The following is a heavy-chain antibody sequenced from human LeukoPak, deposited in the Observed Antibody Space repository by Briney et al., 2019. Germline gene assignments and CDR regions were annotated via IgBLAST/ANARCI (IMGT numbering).Heavy chain of an antibody. D-gene: IGHD3-10*01. CDR3: ATERSGIDAFDI. V-gene: IGHV1-24*01. CDR1: GYTFTGYY. CDR2: FDPEDGEA. Sequence: GASVKVSCKASGYTFTGYYMHWVRQAPGKGLEWMGGFDPEDGEATYAQKFQGRVTLTEDTSTDTGYMELSTLRSEDTAVYYCATERSGIDAFDIWGQGTRVTVSS. J-gene: IGHJ3*02.